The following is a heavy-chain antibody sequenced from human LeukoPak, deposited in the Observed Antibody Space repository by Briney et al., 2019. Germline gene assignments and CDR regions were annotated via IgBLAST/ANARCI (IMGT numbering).Heavy chain of an antibody. J-gene: IGHJ3*02. CDR2: INPNSGGT. V-gene: IGHV1-2*02. Sequence: ASVKVSCKASGYTFTGYYMHWVRQAPGQGLEWMGWINPNSGGTNYAQKFQGRVTMTRDTSISTAYMELSRLRSDDTAVYYCARGLIVPRAARPFDIWGQGTMVTVSS. D-gene: IGHD6-6*01. CDR1: GYTFTGYY. CDR3: ARGLIVPRAARPFDI.